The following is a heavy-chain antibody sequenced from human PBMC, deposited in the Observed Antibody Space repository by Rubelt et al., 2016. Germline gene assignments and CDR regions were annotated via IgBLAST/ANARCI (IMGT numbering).Heavy chain of an antibody. V-gene: IGHV4-31*03. CDR1: GASISSGGYF. CDR2: IYYSGSA. Sequence: QVQLQESGPGLVKPSQTLSLTCTVSGASISSGGYFWSWIRQHPGKGLEWIGYIYYSGSANYNPSLKSRVTISVDTSKNQFSLKLPSGTATDTAVYYCARHESAGSSWPFDDWGQGTQVTVSS. CDR3: ARHESAGSSWPFDD. J-gene: IGHJ4*02. D-gene: IGHD6-13*01.